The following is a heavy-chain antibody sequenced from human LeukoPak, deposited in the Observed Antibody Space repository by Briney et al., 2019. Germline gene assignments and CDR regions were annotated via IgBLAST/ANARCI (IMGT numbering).Heavy chain of an antibody. D-gene: IGHD5-24*01. CDR3: ARQQGIQYLNFDY. J-gene: IGHJ4*02. V-gene: IGHV1-18*01. CDR1: GYTFTSYG. Sequence: GASVKVSCKASGYTFTSYGISWVRQAPGQGLEWMGWISAYNGNTNYAQKFQGRVTMTRDTSTSTVYMELSSLGSEDTAVYYCARQQGIQYLNFDYWGQGALVTVSS. CDR2: ISAYNGNT.